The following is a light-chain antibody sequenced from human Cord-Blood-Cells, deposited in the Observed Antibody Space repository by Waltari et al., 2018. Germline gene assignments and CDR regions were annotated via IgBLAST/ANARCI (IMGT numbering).Light chain of an antibody. Sequence: QSALTQPPSASGSPGQSVTISCTGTSREVGGYNYVSWYPQHPGKDHKLMIYEVSKRPYGVPDRFAGSKSGNTASLTVSGLQAEDEADYYCSSYAGSNVVFGGGTKLTVL. V-gene: IGLV2-8*01. CDR3: SSYAGSNVV. CDR2: EVS. CDR1: SREVGGYNY. J-gene: IGLJ2*01.